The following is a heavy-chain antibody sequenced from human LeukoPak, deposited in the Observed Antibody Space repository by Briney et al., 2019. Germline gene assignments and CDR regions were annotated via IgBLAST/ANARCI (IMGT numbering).Heavy chain of an antibody. CDR1: GFTFSSYA. CDR2: ISGSGGST. J-gene: IGHJ4*02. D-gene: IGHD5-12*01. V-gene: IGHV3-23*01. CDR3: ARGKYGGYFIDY. Sequence: GGSLRLSCAASGFTFSSYAMSWVRQAPGKGLEWVSGISGSGGSTYYADSVKGRFTISRDNSKNTLYLQMNSLRAEDTAVYYCARGKYGGYFIDYWGQGTLVTVSS.